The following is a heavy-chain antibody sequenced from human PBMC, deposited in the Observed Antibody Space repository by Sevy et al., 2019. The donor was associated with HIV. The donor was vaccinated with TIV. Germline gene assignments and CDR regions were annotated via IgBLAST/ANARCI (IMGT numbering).Heavy chain of an antibody. D-gene: IGHD5-12*01. Sequence: GGSLRLSCAASGFSFSRYAMKWVRQAPGKGLEWVSSISDSGGRTYYADSVKGRFTISRDNSKNTLYLQMNSLRAEDSAVYYGASLPTPYGGYPYYFDYWGQGTLVTVSS. CDR1: GFSFSRYA. J-gene: IGHJ4*02. CDR3: ASLPTPYGGYPYYFDY. V-gene: IGHV3-23*01. CDR2: ISDSGGRT.